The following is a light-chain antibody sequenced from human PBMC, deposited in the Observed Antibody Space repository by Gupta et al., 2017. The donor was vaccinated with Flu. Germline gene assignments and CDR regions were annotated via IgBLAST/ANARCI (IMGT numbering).Light chain of an antibody. J-gene: IGLJ2*01. CDR2: EGS. CDR3: CSYAGSSTFVV. V-gene: IGLV2-23*01. Sequence: QSALTKPASVPGSPGQSYTISCTGTSSDVGSYNLVSWYQQHPGKAPKLMIYEGSKRPSGVSNRFSGSKSGNTASLTISGLQAEDEADYYCCSYAGSSTFVVFGGGTKLTVL. CDR1: SSDVGSYNL.